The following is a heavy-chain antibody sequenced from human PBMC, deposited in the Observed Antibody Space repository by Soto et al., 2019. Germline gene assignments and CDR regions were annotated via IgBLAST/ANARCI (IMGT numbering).Heavy chain of an antibody. Sequence: SETLSLTCNVSNGSLNVYYWSWIRQPPGKELEWIGNIYYRGTTNYNPSLQGRVTMSIDTSKNQFSLMLTSVTAADTAVYYCTRVATAVPSWGRGVLVTVSS. CDR1: NGSLNVYY. CDR2: IYYRGTT. V-gene: IGHV4-59*12. D-gene: IGHD5-18*01. CDR3: TRVATAVPS. J-gene: IGHJ5*02.